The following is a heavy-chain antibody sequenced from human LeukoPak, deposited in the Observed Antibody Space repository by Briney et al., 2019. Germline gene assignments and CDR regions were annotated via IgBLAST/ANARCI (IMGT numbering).Heavy chain of an antibody. Sequence: SETLSLTCTVSGGSISSSNYYWGWVRQPPGKGLEWIGSLSYGGSPYHNPSLKSRLTISVDTSKNQFSLKLRSVAAADTAVHYCARHRDGYFTNFDNWGQGTLVTVSS. CDR3: ARHRDGYFTNFDN. V-gene: IGHV4-39*01. CDR1: GGSISSSNYY. J-gene: IGHJ4*02. CDR2: LSYGGSP. D-gene: IGHD3-22*01.